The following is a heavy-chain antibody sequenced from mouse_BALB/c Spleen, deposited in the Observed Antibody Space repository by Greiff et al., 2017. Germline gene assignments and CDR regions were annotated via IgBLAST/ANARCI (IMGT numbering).Heavy chain of an antibody. CDR3: ARQIYYGNVGYFDV. V-gene: IGHV5-12-1*01. Sequence: SGFAFSSYDMSWVRQTPEKRLEWVAYISSGGGSTYYPDTVKGRFTISRDNAKNTLYLQMSSLKSEDTAMYYCARQIYYGNVGYFDVWGAGTTVTVSS. J-gene: IGHJ1*01. CDR1: GFAFSSYD. CDR2: ISSGGGST. D-gene: IGHD2-1*01.